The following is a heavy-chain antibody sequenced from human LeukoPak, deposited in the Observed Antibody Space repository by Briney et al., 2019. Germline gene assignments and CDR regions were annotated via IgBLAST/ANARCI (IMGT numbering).Heavy chain of an antibody. Sequence: GGSLRLSCAASGFTFSNYWMSWVRQAPGKGLEWVGFIRSKAYGETADYAASVEGRFTISRDDSKAIAYLQMNSLKTEDTAVYHCTRDRGAYNLYDYWGQGTLVTVSS. D-gene: IGHD1-1*01. J-gene: IGHJ4*02. V-gene: IGHV3-49*04. CDR2: IRSKAYGETA. CDR3: TRDRGAYNLYDY. CDR1: GFTFSNYW.